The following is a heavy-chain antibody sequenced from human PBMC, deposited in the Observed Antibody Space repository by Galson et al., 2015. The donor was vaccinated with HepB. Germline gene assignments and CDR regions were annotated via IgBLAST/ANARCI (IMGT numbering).Heavy chain of an antibody. D-gene: IGHD2-15*01. CDR3: AKVVAATVDAFDI. CDR2: ISGSGGST. CDR1: GFTFSSYA. J-gene: IGHJ3*02. Sequence: SLRLSCAASGFTFSSYAMSWVRQAPGKGLEWVSGISGSGGSTYYADSVKGRFTISRDNSKNTLYLQMNSLRAEDTAVYYCAKVVAATVDAFDIWGQGTMVTVSS. V-gene: IGHV3-23*01.